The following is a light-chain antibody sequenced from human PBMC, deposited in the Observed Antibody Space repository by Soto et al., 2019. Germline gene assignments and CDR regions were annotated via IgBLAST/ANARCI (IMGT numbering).Light chain of an antibody. CDR1: QSVSSY. CDR2: DAS. Sequence: EIVLTQSPATLSLSPGERATLSCRASQSVSSYLAWYQQKPGQAPRLLIYDASNRATGIPARFSGSGSGTDFTLTISSLEPEDFAVYYCHQRRNWPGTFGQGTKVEIK. J-gene: IGKJ1*01. CDR3: HQRRNWPGT. V-gene: IGKV3-11*01.